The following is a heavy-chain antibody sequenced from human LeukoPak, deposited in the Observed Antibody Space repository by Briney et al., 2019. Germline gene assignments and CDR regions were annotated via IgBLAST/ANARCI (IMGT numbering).Heavy chain of an antibody. D-gene: IGHD3-3*01. CDR3: ASMSGYYPSYYFDY. CDR1: GYTFISYG. V-gene: IGHV1-18*01. J-gene: IGHJ4*02. CDR2: ISAYNGNI. Sequence: ASVKVSCKASGYTFISYGITWVRQAPGQGLEWLGWISAYNGNIDYAQKLQGRVTLTTDTSTSTAYMEVRSLRSDDTAVYYCASMSGYYPSYYFDYWGQGTLVTVSS.